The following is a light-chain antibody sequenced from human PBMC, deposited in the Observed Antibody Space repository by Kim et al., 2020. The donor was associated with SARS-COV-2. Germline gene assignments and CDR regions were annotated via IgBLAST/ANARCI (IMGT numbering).Light chain of an antibody. CDR2: GKN. V-gene: IGLV3-19*01. CDR3: NSRDNNDNVL. CDR1: SLRSYY. J-gene: IGLJ2*01. Sequence: VALGQTVRTTCQGDSLRSYYTTWFQQKPGQAPIVVVYGKNNRPSGIPARFSGSSSGNTASLTITGTQAGDEADYYCNSRDNNDNVLFGGGTQLTVL.